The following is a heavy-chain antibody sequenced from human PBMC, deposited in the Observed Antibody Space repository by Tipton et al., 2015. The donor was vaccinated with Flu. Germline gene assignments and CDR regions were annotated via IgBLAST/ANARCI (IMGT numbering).Heavy chain of an antibody. CDR1: GFTVSSNY. CDR3: ARDPSARDRWDF. CDR2: IHSGDKT. V-gene: IGHV3-53*01. Sequence: LSLTCVASGFTVSSNYMSWVRQAPGKGLEWISLIHSGDKTYYAESVKGRFTISRDNSKNTVYLQMNSLRVEDTAMYYCARDPSARDRWDFWGQGTLVTVSS. D-gene: IGHD4-23*01. J-gene: IGHJ4*02.